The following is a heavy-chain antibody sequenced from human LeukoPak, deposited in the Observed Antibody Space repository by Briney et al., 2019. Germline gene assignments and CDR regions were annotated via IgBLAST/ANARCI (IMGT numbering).Heavy chain of an antibody. V-gene: IGHV3-23*01. D-gene: IGHD3-22*01. CDR1: GFTFSSYG. J-gene: IGHJ4*02. CDR3: AKGSYYDSSGSFYLDY. CDR2: ISGSGDNT. Sequence: GSLRLSCAASGFTFSSYGMHWVRQAPGKGLEWVSGISGSGDNTYYADSVKGRFTISRDNSKNTLYVQVNSLGTEDTAAYYCAKGSYYDSSGSFYLDYWGQGTLVTVSS.